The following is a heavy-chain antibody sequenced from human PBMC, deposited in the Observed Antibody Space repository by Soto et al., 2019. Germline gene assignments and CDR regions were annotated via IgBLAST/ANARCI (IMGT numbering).Heavy chain of an antibody. J-gene: IGHJ4*02. CDR1: GYTFTGYY. V-gene: IGHV1-2*04. Sequence: QVQLVQSGAEVKKPGASVKVSCKASGYTFTGYYMHWVRQAPGQGLEWMGWINPNSGGTNCAQKFQGWVTMTRDTSISTAYMELSRLRSDDTAVYYCARDPGGTVVTPSGWRYEYYFDYWGQGTLVTVSS. CDR2: INPNSGGT. CDR3: ARDPGGTVVTPSGWRYEYYFDY. D-gene: IGHD2-15*01.